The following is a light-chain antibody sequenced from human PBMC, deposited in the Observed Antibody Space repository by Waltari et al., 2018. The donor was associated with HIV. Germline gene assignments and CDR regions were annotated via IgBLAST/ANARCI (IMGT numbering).Light chain of an antibody. CDR3: SSFVSPHTWM. CDR1: TPDF. J-gene: IGLJ3*02. Sequence: QSVLTQPASVSGPPGQSITISCPGPTPDFVSWYQQYPVNAPQHIIYRVNPRPSGISLRFSGSKSGYTASLTISGLQPEDEAHYYCSSFVSPHTWMFGGGTTLTVL. V-gene: IGLV2-14*01. CDR2: RVN.